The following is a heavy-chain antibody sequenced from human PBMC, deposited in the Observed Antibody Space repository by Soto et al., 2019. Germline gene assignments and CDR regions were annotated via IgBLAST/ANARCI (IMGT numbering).Heavy chain of an antibody. J-gene: IGHJ6*02. V-gene: IGHV1-69*13. CDR3: ASGYCSGGSCYISNYYYYGMDV. CDR2: IIPIFGTA. D-gene: IGHD2-15*01. Sequence: GASVKVSCKASGGTFSSYAISWVRQAPGQGLEWMGGIIPIFGTANYAQKFQGRVTITADESASTAYMELSSLRSEDTAVYYCASGYCSGGSCYISNYYYYGMDVWGQGTTVPVSS. CDR1: GGTFSSYA.